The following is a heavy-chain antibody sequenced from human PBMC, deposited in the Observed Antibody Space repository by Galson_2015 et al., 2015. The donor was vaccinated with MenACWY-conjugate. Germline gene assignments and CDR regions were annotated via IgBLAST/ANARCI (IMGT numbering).Heavy chain of an antibody. Sequence: SLRLSCAASGFTFSSYGMHWVRQAPGKGLEWVAVISYDGSNKYYADSVKGRFTISRDNSKNTLYLQMNSLRAEDTAVYYCAKDSSGWRDLDYWGQGTLVTVSS. CDR2: ISYDGSNK. V-gene: IGHV3-30*18. CDR3: AKDSSGWRDLDY. CDR1: GFTFSSYG. D-gene: IGHD6-19*01. J-gene: IGHJ4*02.